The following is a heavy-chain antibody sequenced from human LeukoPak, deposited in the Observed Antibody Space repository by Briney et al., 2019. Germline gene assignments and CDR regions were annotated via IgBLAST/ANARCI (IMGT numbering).Heavy chain of an antibody. Sequence: ASVKVSCKASGYTFTSYGISWVLQAPGQGLEWMGWISAYNGNTNYAQKLQGRVTMTTDTSTSTAYMELRSLRSDDTAVYYCARDEGASYDFWSGYYGWFDPWGQGTLVTVSS. V-gene: IGHV1-18*01. CDR3: ARDEGASYDFWSGYYGWFDP. D-gene: IGHD3-3*01. CDR2: ISAYNGNT. CDR1: GYTFTSYG. J-gene: IGHJ5*02.